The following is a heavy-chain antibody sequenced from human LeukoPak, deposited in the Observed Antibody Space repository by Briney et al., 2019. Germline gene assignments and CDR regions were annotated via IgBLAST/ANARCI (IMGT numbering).Heavy chain of an antibody. Sequence: SQTLSLTCAISGDSVSSNSAAWNWIRQSPSRGLEWLGRTYYRSKWYNDYAVSVKSRITINPDTSKNQFSLQLNSVTPEDTAVYYCARYQWIAAAAIYYYYMDVWGKGTTVTVSS. D-gene: IGHD6-13*01. CDR3: ARYQWIAAAAIYYYYMDV. V-gene: IGHV6-1*01. CDR1: GDSVSSNSAA. J-gene: IGHJ6*03. CDR2: TYYRSKWYN.